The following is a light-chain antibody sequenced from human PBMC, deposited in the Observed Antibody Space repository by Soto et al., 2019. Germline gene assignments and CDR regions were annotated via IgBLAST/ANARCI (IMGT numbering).Light chain of an antibody. J-gene: IGKJ2*01. CDR2: AAS. V-gene: IGKV1-39*01. CDR1: QNIDTY. Sequence: DIQMTQSPSSLSASFGDRVTLTCRASQNIDTYLNWYQQKPGTAPKLLMYAASSLHSGVPSRFSGSGSGTDFSLTISRLHPEDFATYYCQQSHTTPYTFGQGTKLEI. CDR3: QQSHTTPYT.